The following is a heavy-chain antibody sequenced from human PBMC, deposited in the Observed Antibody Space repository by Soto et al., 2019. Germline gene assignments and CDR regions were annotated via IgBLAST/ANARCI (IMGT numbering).Heavy chain of an antibody. V-gene: IGHV1-69*01. CDR3: TRVLGYTFEPGKTRYYAMDV. CDR2: LIPVFGSP. CDR1: GGTFSKDA. J-gene: IGHJ6*02. Sequence: QVQLVQSGAEVKKPGSSVTVSCKTSGGTFSKDAINWVRQAPGQGLEWMGLLIPVFGSPIYAQKFQGRIRITADESTSTAFMDLSSLRSEDTAVYYFTRVLGYTFEPGKTRYYAMDVWGEVTTVSVAS. D-gene: IGHD5-18*01.